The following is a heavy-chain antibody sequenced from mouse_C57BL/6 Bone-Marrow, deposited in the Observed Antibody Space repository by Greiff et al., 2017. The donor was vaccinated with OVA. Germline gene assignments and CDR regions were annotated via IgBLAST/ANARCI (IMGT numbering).Heavy chain of an antibody. Sequence: VQLQQSGAELVRPGTSVKVSCKASGYAFTNYLIEWVKQRPGQGLEWIGVINPGSGGTNYNEKFKGKATLTADKSSSTAYMQLSSLTSEDSAVYYCARPGYYFDYWGQGTTLTVSS. CDR3: ARPGYYFDY. V-gene: IGHV1-54*01. CDR1: GYAFTNYL. J-gene: IGHJ2*01. CDR2: INPGSGGT. D-gene: IGHD2-2*01.